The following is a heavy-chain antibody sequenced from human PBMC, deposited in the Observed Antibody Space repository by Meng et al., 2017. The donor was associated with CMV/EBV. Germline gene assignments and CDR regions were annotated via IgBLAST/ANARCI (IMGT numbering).Heavy chain of an antibody. CDR1: GGTFSSYA. D-gene: IGHD2-15*01. V-gene: IGHV1-69*10. Sequence: SVKVSCKASGGTFSSYAISWVRQAPGQGLEWMGGIIPILGIANYAQKFQGRVTITADKSTSTAYMELSSLRSEDAAVYYCARENGRGSGWFDPWGQGTLVTVSS. CDR2: IIPILGIA. J-gene: IGHJ5*02. CDR3: ARENGRGSGWFDP.